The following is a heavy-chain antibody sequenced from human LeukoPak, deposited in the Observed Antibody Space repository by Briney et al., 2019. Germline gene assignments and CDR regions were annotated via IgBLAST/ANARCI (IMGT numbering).Heavy chain of an antibody. CDR2: ITSGGDYM. Sequence: TGGSLRLSCAASGFTFNTFNMNWVRQAPGKGLEWVSSITSGGDYMYYADSVKGRFTTSRDNAKNSLSLQLNSLRAEDTALYYCAKDRSSGGSCMDYWGQGTLVTVSS. V-gene: IGHV3-21*04. J-gene: IGHJ4*02. CDR3: AKDRSSGGSCMDY. CDR1: GFTFNTFN. D-gene: IGHD2-15*01.